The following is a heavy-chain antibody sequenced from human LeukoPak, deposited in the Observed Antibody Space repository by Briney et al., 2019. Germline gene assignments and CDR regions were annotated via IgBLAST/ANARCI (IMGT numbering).Heavy chain of an antibody. V-gene: IGHV3-48*01. Sequence: PGGSLRLSCAVSGFTFSSYSMNWVRQAPGKGLEWVSYISSSSSSIYYADSVKGRFTISRDNSKDTLYLQMNSLRAEDTAVYYCAKWFYGSRSYYFESWGQGSLVTVSS. J-gene: IGHJ4*02. CDR2: ISSSSSSI. D-gene: IGHD3-10*01. CDR1: GFTFSSYS. CDR3: AKWFYGSRSYYFES.